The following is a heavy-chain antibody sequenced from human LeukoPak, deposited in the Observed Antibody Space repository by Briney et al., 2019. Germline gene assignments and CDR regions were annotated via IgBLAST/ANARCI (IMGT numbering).Heavy chain of an antibody. V-gene: IGHV1-69*05. CDR3: AGVGYCSSTSCYNLRFDWFDP. CDR2: IIPIFGTA. CDR1: GGTFSSYA. D-gene: IGHD2-2*02. Sequence: SVKVSCKASGGTFSSYAISWVRQAPGQGLEWMGGIIPIFGTANYAQKFQGRLTITTDESTSTAYMELSSLRSEDTAVYYCAGVGYCSSTSCYNLRFDWFDPWGQGTLVTVSS. J-gene: IGHJ5*02.